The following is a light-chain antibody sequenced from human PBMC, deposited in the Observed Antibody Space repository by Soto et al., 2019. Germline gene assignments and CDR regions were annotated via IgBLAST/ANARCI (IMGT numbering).Light chain of an antibody. CDR2: AAS. V-gene: IGKV1-39*01. Sequence: DIQMTQSPSSLSASVGDRVTITCRACQSISSYLNWYQQKPGKAPKLLIYAASSLQSGVPSRFGASGSGTDFTLNMSSLQPADFAPSYRQQSYSTPVPFGQGTKLAIK. J-gene: IGKJ2*01. CDR1: QSISSY. CDR3: QQSYSTPVP.